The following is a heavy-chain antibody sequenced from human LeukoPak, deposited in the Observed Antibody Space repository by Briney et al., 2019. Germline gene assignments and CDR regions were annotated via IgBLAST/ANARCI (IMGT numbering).Heavy chain of an antibody. CDR2: IRYDGSNK. Sequence: PGGSLRLSCAASGFTFSSYGMHWVRQAPGKGLEWVAFIRYDGSNKYYADSVKGRFTISRDNSKNTLYLQMNSLRAEDTAMYYCAKGGESYYGSGSFTPFDYWGQGTLVTVSS. J-gene: IGHJ4*02. V-gene: IGHV3-30*02. D-gene: IGHD3-10*01. CDR3: AKGGESYYGSGSFTPFDY. CDR1: GFTFSSYG.